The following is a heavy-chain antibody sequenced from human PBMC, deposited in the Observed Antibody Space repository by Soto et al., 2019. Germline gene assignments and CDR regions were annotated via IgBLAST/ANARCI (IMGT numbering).Heavy chain of an antibody. CDR3: AIWMYSTSWYYFVS. D-gene: IGHD6-13*01. CDR1: GFTFTNYA. V-gene: IGHV3-23*01. Sequence: GGSLRLSCAASGFTFTNYALSWVRQAPGKGLEWVSTIGGGSGSTSYADSVKGRFSISRENSKNTLYLQMSSLRAEDTALYYCAIWMYSTSWYYFVSWGQVTLVTVSS. CDR2: IGGGSGST. J-gene: IGHJ4*02.